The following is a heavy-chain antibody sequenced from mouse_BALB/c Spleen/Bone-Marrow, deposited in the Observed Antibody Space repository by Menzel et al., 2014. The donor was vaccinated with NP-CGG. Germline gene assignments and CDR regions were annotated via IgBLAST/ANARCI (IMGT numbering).Heavy chain of an antibody. D-gene: IGHD1-1*01. CDR2: LNPDSSTL. CDR3: ARQDNYGYLNY. CDR1: GFDFSSYW. Sequence: EVKVVESGGGLVQPGGSLKLSCAASGFDFSSYWMSWVRQAPGKGLEWIGELNPDSSTLNYAPSLKDTFIISRDNAKNTLYMRLNKVRSEDTALDYCARQDNYGYLNYWGQGTTLTVAA. V-gene: IGHV4-1*02. J-gene: IGHJ2*01.